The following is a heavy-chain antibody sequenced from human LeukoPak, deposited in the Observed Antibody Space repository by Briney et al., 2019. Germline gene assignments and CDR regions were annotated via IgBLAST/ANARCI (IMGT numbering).Heavy chain of an antibody. V-gene: IGHV3-48*03. CDR1: GFTFSSYE. D-gene: IGHD3-22*01. Sequence: GGSLRLSCAASGFTFSSYEMNWVRQAPGKGLEWVSYISSSGSTIYYADSVKGRFTISRDNSKNSLYLQMNSLRTEDTALYYCAKGGRDGYDSSGYFTGNYYYYMDVWGKGTTVTISS. CDR2: ISSSGSTI. CDR3: AKGGRDGYDSSGYFTGNYYYYMDV. J-gene: IGHJ6*03.